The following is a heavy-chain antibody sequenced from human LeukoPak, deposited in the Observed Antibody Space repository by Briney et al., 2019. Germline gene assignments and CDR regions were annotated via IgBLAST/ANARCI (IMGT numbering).Heavy chain of an antibody. CDR3: ARDSEISSSWYGRSSWFDP. V-gene: IGHV3-21*01. CDR2: TSSSSSYI. CDR1: GFTFSSYS. D-gene: IGHD6-13*01. J-gene: IGHJ5*02. Sequence: SGGSLRLSCAASGFTFSSYSMNWVRQAPGKGLEWVPSTSSSSSYIYYADSVKGRFTISRDNAKNSPYLQMNSLRAEDTAVYYCARDSEISSSWYGRSSWFDPWGQGTLVTVSS.